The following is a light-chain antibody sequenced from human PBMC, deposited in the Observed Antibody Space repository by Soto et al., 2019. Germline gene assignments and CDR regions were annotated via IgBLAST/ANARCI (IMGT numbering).Light chain of an antibody. J-gene: IGKJ3*01. CDR2: GAS. V-gene: IGKV3-15*01. CDR3: QQYNNRPPFT. Sequence: EIVLTQSPGTLSLSPGDRATLSCSASQTVSSNFLAWYQQRPAQAPRLLIYGASTRATGIPARFSGSGSGTEFTLTISSLQSEDFAVYYCQQYNNRPPFTFGPGTKVDIK. CDR1: QTVSSN.